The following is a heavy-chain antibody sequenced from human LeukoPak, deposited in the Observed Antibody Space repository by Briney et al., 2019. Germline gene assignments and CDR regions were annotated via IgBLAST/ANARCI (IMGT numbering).Heavy chain of an antibody. CDR3: ASGSVDTAMVTYFDY. CDR1: GGSFSGYY. J-gene: IGHJ4*02. V-gene: IGHV4-34*01. D-gene: IGHD5-18*01. Sequence: KPSETLSLTCAVYGGSFSGYYWSWIRQPPGKGLEWIGEINHSGGTNYNPSLKSRVTISVDTSKNQFSLKLSSVTAADTAVYYCASGSVDTAMVTYFDYWGQGTLVTVSS. CDR2: INHSGGT.